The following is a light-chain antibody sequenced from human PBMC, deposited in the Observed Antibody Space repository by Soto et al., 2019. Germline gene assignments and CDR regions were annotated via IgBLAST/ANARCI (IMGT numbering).Light chain of an antibody. CDR1: SSDVGGYNY. V-gene: IGLV2-8*01. CDR2: EVS. J-gene: IGLJ1*01. CDR3: SSYAGSTSCV. Sequence: QSALTQPPSASGSPGQSVTISCTGTSSDVGGYNYVSWYQQHPGKAPKLMIYEVSKRPSGVPDRFSGSKSGNTASLTVSGLQAEDEADYYCSSYAGSTSCVFGTGTRSPS.